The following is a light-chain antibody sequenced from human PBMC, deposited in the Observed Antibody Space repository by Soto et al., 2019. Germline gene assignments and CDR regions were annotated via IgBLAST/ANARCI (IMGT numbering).Light chain of an antibody. Sequence: QSVLTQPPSASGTPGQRVTISCSGSSSNIGSNTVNWYQQFPGTAPNLLIYGNDQRPSGVPDRFSGSKSGTSASLAISGLQSEDEADYYCATWDDSLIGAVFGTGTKLTVL. V-gene: IGLV1-44*01. CDR1: SSNIGSNT. CDR2: GND. J-gene: IGLJ1*01. CDR3: ATWDDSLIGAV.